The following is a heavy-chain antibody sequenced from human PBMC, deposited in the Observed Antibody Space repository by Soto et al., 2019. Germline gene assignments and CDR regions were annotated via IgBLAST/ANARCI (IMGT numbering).Heavy chain of an antibody. D-gene: IGHD2-15*01. Sequence: SETLSLTCTVSGVSISSGSYYWRWIRQHPGKGLEWIGYIYYSGSTYYNPSLKSRVTISVDRSKNQFSLKLSSVTAADTAVYYCARDGRYCSGGSCYSSWFDPWGQGTLVTVSS. CDR3: ARDGRYCSGGSCYSSWFDP. J-gene: IGHJ5*02. CDR2: IYYSGST. V-gene: IGHV4-31*03. CDR1: GVSISSGSYY.